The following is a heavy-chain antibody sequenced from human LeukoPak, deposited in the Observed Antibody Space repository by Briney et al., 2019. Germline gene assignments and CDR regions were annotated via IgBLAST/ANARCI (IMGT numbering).Heavy chain of an antibody. Sequence: GRSLRLSCAASGFTFSSYAMHWVRQAPGKGLEWVSSISSSSSYIYYADSVKGRFTISRDSAKNSLYLQMNSLRAEDTAVYYCASLYYYDILTGYYDDYWGQGTLVSVSS. D-gene: IGHD3-9*01. V-gene: IGHV3-21*01. CDR1: GFTFSSYA. J-gene: IGHJ4*02. CDR3: ASLYYYDILTGYYDDY. CDR2: ISSSSSYI.